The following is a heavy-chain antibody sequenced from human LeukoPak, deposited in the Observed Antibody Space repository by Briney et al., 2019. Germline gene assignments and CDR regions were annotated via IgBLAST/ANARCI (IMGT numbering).Heavy chain of an antibody. CDR2: INPSGGST. J-gene: IGHJ3*02. CDR3: ARDNSSWTRMGI. CDR1: GYTFTSYY. Sequence: GASVKVSCKASGYTFTSYYMHWVRQAPGQGLEWMGIINPSGGSTNYAQKFQGRVTITTDESTSTAYMELSSLRSEDTAVYYCARDNSSWTRMGIWGQGTMVTVSS. V-gene: IGHV1-46*01. D-gene: IGHD6-13*01.